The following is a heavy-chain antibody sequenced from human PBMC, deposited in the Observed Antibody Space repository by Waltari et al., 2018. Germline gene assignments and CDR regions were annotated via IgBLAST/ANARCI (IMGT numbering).Heavy chain of an antibody. V-gene: IGHV3-23*01. Sequence: EVQLLESGGGLVQPGGSLRLSCAASGFTFSSYAMSWVRQAPGKGLEWVSAISGSGGSKYYADSGKGRFTISRDNSKNTLYLQMNSLRAEDTAVYYCAKGAFSSSSGIPDYWGQGTLVTVSS. CDR3: AKGAFSSSSGIPDY. CDR1: GFTFSSYA. D-gene: IGHD6-6*01. CDR2: ISGSGGSK. J-gene: IGHJ4*02.